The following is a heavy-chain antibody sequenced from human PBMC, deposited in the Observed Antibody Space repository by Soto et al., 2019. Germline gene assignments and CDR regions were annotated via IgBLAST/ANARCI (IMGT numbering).Heavy chain of an antibody. V-gene: IGHV3-7*01. CDR1: GFTFSSYW. D-gene: IGHD3-22*01. Sequence: EVQLVESGGGLVQPGGSLRLSCAASGFTFSSYWMSWVRQAPGKGREWVANIKQDGSEKYYVDSVKGRFTISRDNAKNSLYLQMNSLRAEDTAVYYCARDRDSSGYYYAFDYWGQGTLVTVSS. J-gene: IGHJ4*02. CDR2: IKQDGSEK. CDR3: ARDRDSSGYYYAFDY.